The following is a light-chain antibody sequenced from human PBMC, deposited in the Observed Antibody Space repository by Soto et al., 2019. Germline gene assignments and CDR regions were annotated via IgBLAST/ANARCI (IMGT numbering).Light chain of an antibody. CDR1: QSVSSY. J-gene: IGKJ4*01. V-gene: IGKV3-11*01. CDR2: DAS. Sequence: EIVLTLSPAALSLSPGVRATLSYRASQSVSSYLAWYQQKPVQAPRLLIYDASNLATGIPAMFSGSGSGTDFTPTISSLETLDFAIEYCQQRSNWPPVTFGGGTKVEIK. CDR3: QQRSNWPPVT.